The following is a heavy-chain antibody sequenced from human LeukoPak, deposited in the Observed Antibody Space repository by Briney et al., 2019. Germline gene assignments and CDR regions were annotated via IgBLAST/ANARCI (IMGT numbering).Heavy chain of an antibody. J-gene: IGHJ4*02. CDR1: GGSISSYY. V-gene: IGHV4-59*08. Sequence: SETLSLACTVSGGSISSYYWSWIRQPPGKGLEWIGYIYYSGSTNYNPSLKSRVTISVDTSKNQFSLKLSSVTAADTAVYYCARHKSQGARIAVAGDFDYWGQGTLVTVSS. CDR3: ARHKSQGARIAVAGDFDY. D-gene: IGHD6-19*01. CDR2: IYYSGST.